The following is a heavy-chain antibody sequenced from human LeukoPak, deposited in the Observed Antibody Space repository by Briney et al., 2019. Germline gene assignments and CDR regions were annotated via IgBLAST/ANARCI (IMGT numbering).Heavy chain of an antibody. CDR3: ARTMVRGVILGEYFQH. V-gene: IGHV1-2*06. Sequence: ASVKVSCKASGYTFTGYYMHWVRQAPGQGLEWMGRINPNSGGTNYAQKFQGRVTMTWDTSISTAYMELSRLRSDDAAVYYCARTMVRGVILGEYFQHWGQGTLVTVSS. CDR1: GYTFTGYY. D-gene: IGHD3-10*01. J-gene: IGHJ1*01. CDR2: INPNSGGT.